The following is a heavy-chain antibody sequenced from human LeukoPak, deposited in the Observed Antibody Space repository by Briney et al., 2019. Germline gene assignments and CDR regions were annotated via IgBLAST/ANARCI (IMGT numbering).Heavy chain of an antibody. D-gene: IGHD1-26*01. Sequence: GGSLRLSCAASGFTFSSYSMNWVRQAPGKGLEWVSSISSSSSYIYYADSVKGRFTISRDNAKNSLYLRMNSLRAEDTAVYYCARDGESSTSHSWGQGTLVTVSS. CDR1: GFTFSSYS. V-gene: IGHV3-21*01. J-gene: IGHJ5*02. CDR2: ISSSSSYI. CDR3: ARDGESSTSHS.